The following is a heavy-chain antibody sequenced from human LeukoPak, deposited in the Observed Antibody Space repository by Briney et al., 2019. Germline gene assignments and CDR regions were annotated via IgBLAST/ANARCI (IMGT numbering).Heavy chain of an antibody. J-gene: IGHJ4*02. CDR3: ARKTYYDFWSGYLH. D-gene: IGHD3-3*01. Sequence: GGSLRLSCAASGFTFDGYGMTWVRQAPGKGLEWVSGINWNGATTPYADSVKGRFTISRDNAQNSLYLEMNSLRAEDTALYYCARKTYYDFWSGYLHWGQGTLVTVSS. CDR2: INWNGATT. CDR1: GFTFDGYG. V-gene: IGHV3-20*04.